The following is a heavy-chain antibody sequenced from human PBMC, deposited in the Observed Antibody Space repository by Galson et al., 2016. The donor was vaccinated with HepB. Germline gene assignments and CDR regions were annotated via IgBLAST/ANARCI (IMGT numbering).Heavy chain of an antibody. CDR3: ARDPSYYSGMDV. CDR2: INRDESST. Sequence: SLRLPCPASGFTSSSSYMHWVRQAPGKGLVWVSRINRDESSTSYADCVKGRFTISRDNAKNTLYLQMNSLRAEDTAVYYCARDPSYYSGMDVWGQGTTVTVAS. CDR1: GFTSSSSY. J-gene: IGHJ6*02. V-gene: IGHV3-74*01.